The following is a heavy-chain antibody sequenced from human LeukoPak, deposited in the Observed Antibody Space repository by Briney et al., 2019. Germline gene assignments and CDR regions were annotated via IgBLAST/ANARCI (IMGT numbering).Heavy chain of an antibody. CDR3: ARESPGSGWYRGYYFDY. CDR2: ISAYNGNT. V-gene: IGHV1-18*01. J-gene: IGHJ4*02. Sequence: ASVTVSCKASGYTFTSYGISWVRQAPGQGLEWMGWISAYNGNTNYAQKLQGRVTMTTDTSTSTAYMELRSLRSDDTAVYYCARESPGSGWYRGYYFDYWGQGTLVTVSS. D-gene: IGHD6-19*01. CDR1: GYTFTSYG.